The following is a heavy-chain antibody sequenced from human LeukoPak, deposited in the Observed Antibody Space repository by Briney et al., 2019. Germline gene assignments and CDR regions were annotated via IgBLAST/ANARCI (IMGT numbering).Heavy chain of an antibody. CDR1: GFIFTYYW. V-gene: IGHV5-51*01. Sequence: AGESLKISCQASGFIFTYYWIGWVRQMPGNGPEWMGIIFPGDSDVKYSPSFEGRVTISSDPSMSTAYLKWSSLKASDTAMYYCARRKKSQTYSGSSFSDAFDIWGQGTMVTVSS. J-gene: IGHJ3*02. D-gene: IGHD5-12*01. CDR3: ARRKKSQTYSGSSFSDAFDI. CDR2: IFPGDSDV.